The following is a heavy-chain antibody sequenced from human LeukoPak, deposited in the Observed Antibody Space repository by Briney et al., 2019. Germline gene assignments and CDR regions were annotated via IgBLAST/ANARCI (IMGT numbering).Heavy chain of an antibody. V-gene: IGHV1-18*01. CDR2: ISAYNGNT. J-gene: IGHJ5*02. CDR1: GYTFTSYG. D-gene: IGHD6-6*01. CDR3: ARDPGSSATSTNWFDP. Sequence: VASVKVSCKASGYTFTSYGISWVRQAPGQGLEWMGWISAYNGNTNYAQKLQGRVTMTTDTSTSTAYMELRSLRSDDTAVYYCARDPGSSATSTNWFDPWGQGTLVTVSS.